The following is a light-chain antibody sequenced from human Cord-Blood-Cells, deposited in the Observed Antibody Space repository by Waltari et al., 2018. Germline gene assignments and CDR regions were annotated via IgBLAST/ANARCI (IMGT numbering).Light chain of an antibody. Sequence: QSALTQPASVSGSPGQSITISCTGTSSDVGSYNLVSWYQQHPGKAPKLMIYEGSKRPSGFSNRFSASKSGNTASLTISGLQAEDEADYYCCSYAGSSTSWVFGGGTKLTVL. J-gene: IGLJ3*02. V-gene: IGLV2-23*01. CDR1: SSDVGSYNL. CDR3: CSYAGSSTSWV. CDR2: EGS.